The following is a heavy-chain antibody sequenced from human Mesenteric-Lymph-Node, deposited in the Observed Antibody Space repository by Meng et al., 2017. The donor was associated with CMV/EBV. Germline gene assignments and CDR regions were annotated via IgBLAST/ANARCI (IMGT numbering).Heavy chain of an antibody. Sequence: GGSLRLSCAASGFTFSSYAMSWVRQAPGKGLVWVSRINSDGSSTSYADSVKGRFTISRDNSKNTLYLQMNSLRAEDTAVYYCAKYYDFWSGYDYYYYGMDVWGQGTTVTVSS. CDR2: INSDGSST. J-gene: IGHJ6*02. V-gene: IGHV3-74*01. D-gene: IGHD3-3*01. CDR1: GFTFSSYA. CDR3: AKYYDFWSGYDYYYYGMDV.